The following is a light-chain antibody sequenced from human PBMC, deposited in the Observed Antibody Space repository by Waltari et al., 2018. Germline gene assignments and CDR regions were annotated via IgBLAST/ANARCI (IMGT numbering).Light chain of an antibody. CDR1: SDDVGGYNL. Sequence: QSALTQPAYVSGSPGPSITIPCTGTSDDVGGYNLVSWYQQSSGKAPKLIIYEVHKLPSGVSSRFSASRSGNTASLTISGLQSEDEANYYCCSYAGTTSWVFGGGTKVTVL. J-gene: IGLJ3*02. CDR2: EVH. V-gene: IGLV2-23*02. CDR3: CSYAGTTSWV.